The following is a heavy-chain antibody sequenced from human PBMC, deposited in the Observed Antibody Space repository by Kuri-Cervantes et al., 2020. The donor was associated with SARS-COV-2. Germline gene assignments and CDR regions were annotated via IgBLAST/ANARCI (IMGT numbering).Heavy chain of an antibody. D-gene: IGHD6-6*01. CDR2: ISSSSSYI. Sequence: ESLKISCAASGFTFSSYSTNWVRQAPGKGLEWVSSISSSSSYIYYADSVKGRFTISRNNAKNSLYLQMNSLRAEDTAVYYCARGSSSTYYDYWGQGTLVTVSS. CDR1: GFTFSSYS. J-gene: IGHJ4*02. V-gene: IGHV3-21*01. CDR3: ARGSSSTYYDY.